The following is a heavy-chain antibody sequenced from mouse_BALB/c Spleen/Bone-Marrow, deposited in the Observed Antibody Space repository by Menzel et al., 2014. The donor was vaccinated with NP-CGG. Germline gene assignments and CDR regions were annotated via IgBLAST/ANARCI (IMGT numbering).Heavy chain of an antibody. CDR1: GFTFSDYY. V-gene: IGHV5-12*02. D-gene: IGHD2-4*01. J-gene: IGHJ2*01. CDR2: ISNGGGST. Sequence: EVKLVESEGGLVQPGGSLKLSCATSGFTFSDYYMYWVRQTPEKRLEWVAYISNGGGSTYYPDTVKGRFTNSRDNAKNTLYLQKSRLKSEDTAMYYCARHSDYDYFDYWGQGTTLAVST. CDR3: ARHSDYDYFDY.